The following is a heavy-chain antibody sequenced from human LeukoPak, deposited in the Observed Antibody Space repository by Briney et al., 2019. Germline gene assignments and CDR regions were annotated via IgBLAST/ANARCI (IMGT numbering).Heavy chain of an antibody. J-gene: IGHJ4*02. Sequence: PGGSLRLSCAASGFTFSSYWMHWVRQVPGKGLVWVSRIRSDGSSTSYADSVKGRFTISRDNAKNTLYLQMSSLRVDDTAVDYCAKDDYNRHWGQGTLVTVSS. CDR2: IRSDGSST. V-gene: IGHV3-74*01. D-gene: IGHD5-24*01. CDR1: GFTFSSYW. CDR3: AKDDYNRH.